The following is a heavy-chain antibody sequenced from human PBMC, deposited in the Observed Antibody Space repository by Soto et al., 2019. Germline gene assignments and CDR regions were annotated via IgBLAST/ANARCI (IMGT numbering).Heavy chain of an antibody. D-gene: IGHD3-10*01. Sequence: SETLSLTCAVSGGSISSSNWWGWVRQPPGKGLEWIGEIYHGGSSNYNPSLKSRGTISIDKSKNQFSLKLTSVTAADTAVYYCARATYYYGSGSFFDYWGQGTLVTVSS. J-gene: IGHJ4*02. V-gene: IGHV4-4*02. CDR3: ARATYYYGSGSFFDY. CDR1: GGSISSSNW. CDR2: IYHGGSS.